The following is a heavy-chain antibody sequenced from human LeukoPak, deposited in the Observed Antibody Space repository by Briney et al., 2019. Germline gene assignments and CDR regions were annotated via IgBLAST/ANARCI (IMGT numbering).Heavy chain of an antibody. J-gene: IGHJ4*02. CDR2: INPSGGST. Sequence: ASVKVTCKASGYTFTGYYMHWVRQAPGQGLEWMGIINPSGGSTSYAQKFQGRVTMTRDMSTSTVYMELSSLRSEDTAVYYCARDGGHYGSGSYYNDYWGQGTLVTVSS. D-gene: IGHD3-10*01. V-gene: IGHV1-46*01. CDR3: ARDGGHYGSGSYYNDY. CDR1: GYTFTGYY.